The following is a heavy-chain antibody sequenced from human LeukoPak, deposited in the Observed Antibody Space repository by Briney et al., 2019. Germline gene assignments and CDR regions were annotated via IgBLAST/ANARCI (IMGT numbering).Heavy chain of an antibody. J-gene: IGHJ3*02. CDR3: ARSDSQGAFDS. CDR1: GFTFSGYW. D-gene: IGHD2-15*01. Sequence: GGSLRLSCAASGFTFSGYWMSWVRQAPGKGLEWVANIIQHGSQTYYAESVKGRCTISRDNAKNSLYLQMNSLRDEDTAVYYCARSDSQGAFDSWGQGTMVTASS. CDR2: IIQHGSQT. V-gene: IGHV3-7*05.